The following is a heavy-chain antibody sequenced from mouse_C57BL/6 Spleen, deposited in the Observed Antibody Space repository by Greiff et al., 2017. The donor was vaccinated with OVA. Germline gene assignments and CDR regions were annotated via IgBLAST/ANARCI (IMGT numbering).Heavy chain of an antibody. CDR3: TMIYYGNYEGFAY. CDR1: GFNIKDYY. V-gene: IGHV14-1*01. D-gene: IGHD2-1*01. Sequence: VQLKQSGAELVRPGASVKLSCTASGFNIKDYYMHWVKQRPEQGLEWIGRIDPEDGDTEYAPKFQGKATMTADTSSNTAYLQLSSLTSEDTAVYYCTMIYYGNYEGFAYWGQGTLVTVSA. CDR2: IDPEDGDT. J-gene: IGHJ3*01.